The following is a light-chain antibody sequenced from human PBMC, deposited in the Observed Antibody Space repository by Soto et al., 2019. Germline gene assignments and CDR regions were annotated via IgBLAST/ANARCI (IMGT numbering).Light chain of an antibody. CDR3: LSYISANTRV. J-gene: IGLJ3*02. Sequence: QSVLTQPASVSASPGQSITISCTGTSSDVGGYKFVSWYQHHPGKAPKLMIYEVNNRPSGVSNRFSGSKSGNTASLTISGLQPEDEADYYCLSYISANTRVFGGGTKLTVL. CDR1: SSDVGGYKF. V-gene: IGLV2-14*01. CDR2: EVN.